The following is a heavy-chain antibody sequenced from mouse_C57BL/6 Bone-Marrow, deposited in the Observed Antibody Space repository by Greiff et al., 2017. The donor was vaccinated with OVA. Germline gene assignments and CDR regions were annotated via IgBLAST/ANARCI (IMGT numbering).Heavy chain of an antibody. D-gene: IGHD1-1*01. CDR3: ARGYYYGSSPCWFAY. CDR1: GYTFTSYW. CDR2: IDPSDSYT. Sequence: VQLQQPGAELVRPGTSVTLSCKASGYTFTSYWMHWVKQRPGQGLEWIGVIDPSDSYTNYNQKFKGKATLTVDTSSSTAYMQLSSLTSEDSAVYYCARGYYYGSSPCWFAYWGQGTLVTVSA. J-gene: IGHJ3*01. V-gene: IGHV1-59*01.